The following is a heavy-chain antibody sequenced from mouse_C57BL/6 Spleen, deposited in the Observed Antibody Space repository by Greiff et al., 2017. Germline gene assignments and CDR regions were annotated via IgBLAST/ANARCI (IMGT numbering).Heavy chain of an antibody. CDR1: GYSFTDYN. CDR3: ARDYRNFDYAMDY. CDR2: INPNYGTT. Sequence: VQLQPPGPELVKPGASVQISCKASGYSFTDYNMNWVTQSNGKSLEWIGVINPNYGTTSYNQKFKGKATLTVDQSSSKDYMQLNRLISEDSAVYYCARDYRNFDYAMDYWGQGTSVTVSS. V-gene: IGHV1-39*01. D-gene: IGHD2-1*01. J-gene: IGHJ4*01.